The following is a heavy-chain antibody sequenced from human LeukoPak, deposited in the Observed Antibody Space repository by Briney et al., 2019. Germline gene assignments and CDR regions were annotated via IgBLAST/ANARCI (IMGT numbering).Heavy chain of an antibody. CDR3: ARPASRGVGRYFDL. J-gene: IGHJ2*01. CDR2: LSGSGDNT. CDR1: GFTFSNYA. V-gene: IGHV3-23*01. Sequence: GGSLRLSCAASGFTFSNYAMSWVRQAPGKGLEWVSALSGSGDNTYYADSVKGRFTISRDNSENTLYLQMNSLRAEDTALYYCARPASRGVGRYFDLWGRGSLVTVSS. D-gene: IGHD3-10*01.